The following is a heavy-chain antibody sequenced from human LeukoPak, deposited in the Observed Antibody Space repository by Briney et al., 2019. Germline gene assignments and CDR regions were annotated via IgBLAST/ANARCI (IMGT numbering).Heavy chain of an antibody. V-gene: IGHV3-74*01. D-gene: IGHD6-19*01. Sequence: PGGSLRLSCAASGFTFISYWMHWVRQDPGKGLVWVSRINADGSSTSYADSVKGRFTISRDNAKNTLHLQMNTLRAEDTAVYYCASFDSSGWHYFDYWGQGTLVTVSA. J-gene: IGHJ4*02. CDR1: GFTFISYW. CDR3: ASFDSSGWHYFDY. CDR2: INADGSST.